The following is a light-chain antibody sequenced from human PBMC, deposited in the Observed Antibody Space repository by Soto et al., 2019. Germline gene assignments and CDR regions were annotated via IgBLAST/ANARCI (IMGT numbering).Light chain of an antibody. CDR2: GAS. J-gene: IGKJ5*01. V-gene: IGKV3-20*01. CDR3: QHYNKWPPWT. CDR1: QRVSSSY. Sequence: EIVLTQSPGTLSLSPGERATLSCGASQRVSSSYLAWYQQKPGQAPRLLIYGASTRATGIPDRFSGSGSGTDFTLTISRLQPDDIVTYFCQHYNKWPPWTFGQGTRLEIK.